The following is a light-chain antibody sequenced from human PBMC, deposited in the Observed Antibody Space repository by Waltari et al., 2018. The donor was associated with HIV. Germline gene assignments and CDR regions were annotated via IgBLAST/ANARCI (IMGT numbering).Light chain of an antibody. CDR3: NSYAGSNNLV. CDR1: SSDARGSTY. Sequence: QSALTQPPSASGSPGQSATISCTGTSSDARGSTYVSRYQQHPSKAPKLMNEEVNKRPSGVPDGSSGSKSVNTASLTVSGLQADDEADYYCNSYAGSNNLVFGGGTKLTVL. J-gene: IGLJ3*02. CDR2: EVN. V-gene: IGLV2-8*01.